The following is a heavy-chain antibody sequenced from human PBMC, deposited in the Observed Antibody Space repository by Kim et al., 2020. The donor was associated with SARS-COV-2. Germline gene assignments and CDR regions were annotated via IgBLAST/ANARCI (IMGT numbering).Heavy chain of an antibody. J-gene: IGHJ4*02. V-gene: IGHV4-4*09. CDR3: ARRGYSSGWQYYFDY. D-gene: IGHD6-19*01. Sequence: PSLKSRVTISVDTSKNQFSLKLSSVTAADTAVYYCARRGYSSGWQYYFDYWGQGTLVTVSS.